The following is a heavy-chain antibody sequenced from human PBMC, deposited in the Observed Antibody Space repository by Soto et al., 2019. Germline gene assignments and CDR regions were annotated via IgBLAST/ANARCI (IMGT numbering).Heavy chain of an antibody. Sequence: EVQLVESGGGLVKPGGSLRLSCAASGFTFSNAWMNWVRQAPGKGLEWVGRIKSKTDGGTTDYAAPVKGRFTISRDDSNTTLYLQMNSLKTEDTAVYYCTTDQGLGYCSGGSCYDIWFDPWGQGTLVTVSS. CDR1: GFTFSNAW. D-gene: IGHD2-15*01. J-gene: IGHJ5*02. CDR2: IKSKTDGGTT. CDR3: TTDQGLGYCSGGSCYDIWFDP. V-gene: IGHV3-15*07.